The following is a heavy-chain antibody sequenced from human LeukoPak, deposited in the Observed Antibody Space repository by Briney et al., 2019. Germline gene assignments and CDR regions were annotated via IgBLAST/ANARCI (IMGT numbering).Heavy chain of an antibody. J-gene: IGHJ4*02. CDR3: ARCVVGSCYSEAGGGFDY. CDR2: MNPNSGNT. D-gene: IGHD2-15*01. V-gene: IGHV1-8*01. CDR1: RYTFTSYD. Sequence: ASVKVSCKASRYTFTSYDINWVRQAPGQGLEWMGWMNPNSGNTVYAQKFQGRVTMTRNTSISTAYMELSSLRSEDTAVYYCARCVVGSCYSEAGGGFDYWGQGTLVTVSS.